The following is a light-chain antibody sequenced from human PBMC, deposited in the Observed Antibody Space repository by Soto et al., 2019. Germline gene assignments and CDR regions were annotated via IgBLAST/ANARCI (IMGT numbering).Light chain of an antibody. V-gene: IGLV2-8*01. CDR3: SSYTVSVAPYV. Sequence: QSALTQPPSASGSPGHSVTLSCTGTSSDVGGYNYVSWYQQHPGKAPKLIISEVNKRPSGVPDRFSGSKSGNTASLTVSGLQAEDEADYYCSSYTVSVAPYVFGTGTKVTVL. J-gene: IGLJ1*01. CDR2: EVN. CDR1: SSDVGGYNY.